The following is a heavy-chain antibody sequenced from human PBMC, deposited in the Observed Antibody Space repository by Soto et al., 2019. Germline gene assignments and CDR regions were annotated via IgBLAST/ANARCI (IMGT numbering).Heavy chain of an antibody. CDR2: IWYDGSNK. J-gene: IGHJ3*02. Sequence: ESGGGVVQPGRSLRLSCAASGFTFSSYGMHWVRQAPGKGLEWVAVIWYDGSNKYYADSVKGRFTISRDNSKNTLYLQMNSLRAEDTAVYYCASWVCSGGSCYGFTSHAFDIWGQGTMVTVSS. D-gene: IGHD2-15*01. V-gene: IGHV3-33*01. CDR3: ASWVCSGGSCYGFTSHAFDI. CDR1: GFTFSSYG.